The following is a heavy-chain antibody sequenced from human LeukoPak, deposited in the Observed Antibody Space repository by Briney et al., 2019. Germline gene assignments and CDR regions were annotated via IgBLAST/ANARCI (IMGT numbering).Heavy chain of an antibody. CDR2: ISSSSDAI. Sequence: PGGSLRLSCAASGFTFNTYSMTWVRQAPGKGLEWLSHISSSSDAIWYADSVKGRFTVSRDNAKNSLYLHMSSLRDEDTAVYYCARENWFKFDYWGQGSLVTVSS. J-gene: IGHJ4*02. CDR1: GFTFNTYS. D-gene: IGHD3-10*01. V-gene: IGHV3-48*02. CDR3: ARENWFKFDY.